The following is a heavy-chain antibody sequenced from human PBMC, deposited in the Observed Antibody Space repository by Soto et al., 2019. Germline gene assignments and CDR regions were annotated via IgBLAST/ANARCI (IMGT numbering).Heavy chain of an antibody. CDR1: GGSFSGYY. CDR3: ASNQIVVVPATPRSFYYYSGMDV. D-gene: IGHD2-2*01. V-gene: IGHV4-34*01. CDR2: INHSGST. J-gene: IGHJ6*02. Sequence: SETLSLTCAVYGGSFSGYYWSWIRQPPGKGLEWIWEINHSGSTNYNPSLKSRVTISVDTSKNQFSLKLSSVTAADTAVYYCASNQIVVVPATPRSFYYYSGMDVWGQGTTVTVSS.